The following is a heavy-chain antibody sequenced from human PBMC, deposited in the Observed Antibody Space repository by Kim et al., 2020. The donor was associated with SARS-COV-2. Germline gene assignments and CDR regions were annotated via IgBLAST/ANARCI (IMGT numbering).Heavy chain of an antibody. V-gene: IGHV4-34*01. Sequence: PSLKSRITISVDTSKNQLALKLRSMTAADTAVYYCARGLSRCGEFEGLDYWSQGNLVTVSS. J-gene: IGHJ4*02. D-gene: IGHD3-10*01. CDR3: ARGLSRCGEFEGLDY.